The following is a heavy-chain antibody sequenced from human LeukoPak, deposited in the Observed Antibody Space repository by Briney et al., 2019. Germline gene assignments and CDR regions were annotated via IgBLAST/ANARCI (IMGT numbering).Heavy chain of an antibody. Sequence: PGGSLRLSCAASGFTFSTYNMNWVRQAPGKGLEWVAFISFDGRNKESADSVKGRFTISRDNSKKTIYLQMNRLTNNDTGVYYCAREGSIAADAFDIWGQGTVVTVSS. J-gene: IGHJ3*02. D-gene: IGHD6-25*01. CDR3: AREGSIAADAFDI. CDR1: GFTFSTYN. V-gene: IGHV3-30*03. CDR2: ISFDGRNK.